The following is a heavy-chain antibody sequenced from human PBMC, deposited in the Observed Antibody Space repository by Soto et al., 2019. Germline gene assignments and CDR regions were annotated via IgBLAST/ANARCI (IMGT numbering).Heavy chain of an antibody. CDR1: GFTFSYYW. CDR3: ARGDRGAFDL. D-gene: IGHD1-26*01. Sequence: EVQLVESGEGLVQPGESLRLYCAASGFTFSYYWMHWVRQAPGKGLVWVSRIRSDGSSTTYADSVKGRFSISRDNARNTVYLQMNSLRAEDTAVCYCARGDRGAFDLWGQGTVLTVSS. J-gene: IGHJ3*01. V-gene: IGHV3-74*01. CDR2: IRSDGSST.